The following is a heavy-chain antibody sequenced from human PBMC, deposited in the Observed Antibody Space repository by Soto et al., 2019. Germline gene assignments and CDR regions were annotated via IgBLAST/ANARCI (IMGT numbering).Heavy chain of an antibody. D-gene: IGHD3-3*01. CDR2: IYYSGST. J-gene: IGHJ5*02. CDR3: ARLVRFFNWFDP. CDR1: GGSISSSSYY. Sequence: SETLSLTCTVSGGSISSSSYYWGWIRQPPGKGLEWIGSIYYSGSTYYNPSLKSRVTISVDTSKNQFSLKLTSVTAADTALYYCARLVRFFNWFDPWGQGSLVTVSS. V-gene: IGHV4-39*01.